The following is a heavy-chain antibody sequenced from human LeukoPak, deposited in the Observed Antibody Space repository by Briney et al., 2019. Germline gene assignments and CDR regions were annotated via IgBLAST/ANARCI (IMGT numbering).Heavy chain of an antibody. V-gene: IGHV3-7*01. Sequence: GRSMTLTCAACGFTFSSYWLRWVRQAQGKGLEWVANIKEDGGEKYYVDSVKGRFTISRDNAKKSLFLQMNSLRVVDTAVYDCARGRNLAVWGQGTTVTVSS. CDR2: IKEDGGEK. CDR3: ARGRNLAV. J-gene: IGHJ6*02. CDR1: GFTFSSYW.